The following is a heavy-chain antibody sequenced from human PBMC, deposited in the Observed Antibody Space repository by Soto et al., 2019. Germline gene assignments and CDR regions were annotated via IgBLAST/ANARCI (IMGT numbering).Heavy chain of an antibody. Sequence: PGGSLSLSCAASGFTFSSYWMSWVRQAPGKGLEWVANIKQDGSEKYYVDSVKGRFTISRDNAKNSLYLQMNSLRAEDTAVYYCARLVAAGEFDYWGQGTLVTVSS. V-gene: IGHV3-7*03. CDR2: IKQDGSEK. CDR1: GFTFSSYW. J-gene: IGHJ4*02. CDR3: ARLVAAGEFDY. D-gene: IGHD7-27*01.